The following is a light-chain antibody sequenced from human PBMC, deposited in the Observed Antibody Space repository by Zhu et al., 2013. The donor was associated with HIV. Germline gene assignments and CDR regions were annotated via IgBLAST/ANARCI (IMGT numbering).Light chain of an antibody. V-gene: IGKV1-5*01. CDR1: QSISTY. CDR3: QQYYTYST. J-gene: IGKJ1*01. Sequence: DIQMTQSPSSVSASVGDRVTITCRASQSISTYLNWFQQKPGKAPTLLIYDASNLANGVPSRFSGSGSGTEFTLTISSLQPEDFATFYCQQYYTYSTFGQGTKVEI. CDR2: DAS.